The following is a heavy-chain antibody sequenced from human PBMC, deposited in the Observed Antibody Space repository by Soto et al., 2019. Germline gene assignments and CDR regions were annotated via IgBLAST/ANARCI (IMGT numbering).Heavy chain of an antibody. CDR2: INHSGST. Sequence: QVQLQQWGAGLLKPSETLSLTCAVYGGSFSGYYWSWIRQPPGKGLEWIGEINHSGSTNYYPSLKSRVTISVDTSKNQLSLKLSSVTAADTAVYYCARGVDEGSTRGRWFDPWGQGTLVTVSS. CDR3: ARGVDEGSTRGRWFDP. CDR1: GGSFSGYY. V-gene: IGHV4-34*01. J-gene: IGHJ5*02.